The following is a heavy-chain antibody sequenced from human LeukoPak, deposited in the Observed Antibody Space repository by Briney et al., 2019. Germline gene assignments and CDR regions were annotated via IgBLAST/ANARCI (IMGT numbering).Heavy chain of an antibody. Sequence: GGSLRLSCAASGFTFSSYWMSWVRQAPGKGLEWVANIKQDGSEKYYVDSVKGRFTISRDNAKNSLYLQMNSLRAEDTAVYYCARRVTANPRSWYFDYWGQGTLVTVSS. J-gene: IGHJ4*02. V-gene: IGHV3-7*01. CDR2: IKQDGSEK. CDR3: ARRVTANPRSWYFDY. D-gene: IGHD2-21*02. CDR1: GFTFSSYW.